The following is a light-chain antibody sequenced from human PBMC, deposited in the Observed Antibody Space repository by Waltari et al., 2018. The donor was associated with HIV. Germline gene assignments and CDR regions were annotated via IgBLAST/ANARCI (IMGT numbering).Light chain of an antibody. Sequence: QSVLTQPPSASGTPGQRVTISCSGSSSNLGRNYVYWYQQLPGTAPKLLIYRNNQRPSGVPDRFSGSKSGTSASLAISGLRSEDEADYYCATWNDSLSGYVFGTGTKVTV. CDR3: ATWNDSLSGYV. V-gene: IGLV1-47*01. CDR2: RNN. CDR1: SSNLGRNY. J-gene: IGLJ1*01.